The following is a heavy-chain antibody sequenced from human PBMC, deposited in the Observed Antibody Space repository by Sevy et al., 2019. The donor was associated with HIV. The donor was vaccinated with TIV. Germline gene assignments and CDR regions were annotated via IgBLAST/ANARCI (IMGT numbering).Heavy chain of an antibody. CDR3: ARDRNYYDTRENWFDP. CDR1: GGSFSGYY. V-gene: IGHV4-34*01. CDR2: INHSGST. J-gene: IGHJ5*02. Sequence: SETLSLTCAVYGGSFSGYYWSWIRQPPRKGLEWIGEINHSGSTNYNPSLKSRVTILVDTSKNQFSLKLSSVTAADTAVYYCARDRNYYDTRENWFDPRGQGTLVTVSS. D-gene: IGHD3-22*01.